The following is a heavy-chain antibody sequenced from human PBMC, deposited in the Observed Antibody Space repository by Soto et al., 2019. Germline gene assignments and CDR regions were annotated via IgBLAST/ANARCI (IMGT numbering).Heavy chain of an antibody. V-gene: IGHV3-30-3*01. J-gene: IGHJ6*02. CDR3: ARDAYSFYYYYGMDV. CDR1: GFTFSSYA. CDR2: ISYDGSNK. D-gene: IGHD4-4*01. Sequence: GGSLRLSCAASGFTFSSYAMHWVRQAPGKGLEWVAVISYDGSNKYYADSVKGRFTISRDNSKNTLYLQMNSLRAEDTAVYYCARDAYSFYYYYGMDVWGQGTTVTVSS.